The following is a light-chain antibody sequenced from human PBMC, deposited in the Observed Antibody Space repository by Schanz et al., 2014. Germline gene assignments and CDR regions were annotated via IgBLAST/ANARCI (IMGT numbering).Light chain of an antibody. CDR3: QQATGFPPT. CDR1: QSISSW. J-gene: IGKJ4*01. V-gene: IGKV1-5*01. CDR2: DAS. Sequence: DIQMTQSPSTLSASVGDRVTLTCRASQSISSWLAWYQQKPGKAPKLLIYDASSLESGVPSRFSGSGSGTQFTLTISSLQPEDFATYYCQQATGFPPTFGGGTKVEIK.